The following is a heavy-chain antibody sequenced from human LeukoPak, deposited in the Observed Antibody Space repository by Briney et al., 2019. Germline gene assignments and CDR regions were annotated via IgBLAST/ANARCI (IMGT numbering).Heavy chain of an antibody. CDR2: MNPNSGNT. V-gene: IGHV1-8*01. CDR1: GYTFTSYD. D-gene: IGHD3-10*01. Sequence: GASVKVSCKASGYTFTSYDINWVRQATGQGLEWMGWMNPNSGNTGYAQKFQGRVTMTRNTSISTAYMELSSLISEDTAVYYCARGYYGSGSYGVAYYFDYWGQGTLVTVSS. CDR3: ARGYYGSGSYGVAYYFDY. J-gene: IGHJ4*02.